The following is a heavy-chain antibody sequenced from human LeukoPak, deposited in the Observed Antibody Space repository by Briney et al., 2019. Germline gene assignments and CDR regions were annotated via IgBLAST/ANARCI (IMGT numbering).Heavy chain of an antibody. J-gene: IGHJ5*02. CDR3: ARVSSGVAVAGTDWFDP. D-gene: IGHD6-19*01. CDR1: GVSISSHY. CDR2: IYDSGST. V-gene: IGHV4-59*11. Sequence: SETLSLTCTVSGVSISSHYWSWIRQPPGKGLEWIGYIYDSGSTNYNPSLKRVVTISVDTSRNHFSLKLRSVTAADTAVYYCARVSSGVAVAGTDWFDPWGQGTLVTVSS.